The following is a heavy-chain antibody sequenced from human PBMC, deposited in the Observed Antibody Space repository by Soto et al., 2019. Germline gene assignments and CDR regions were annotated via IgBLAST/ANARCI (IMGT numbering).Heavy chain of an antibody. D-gene: IGHD3-10*01. V-gene: IGHV3-33*01. CDR1: GFTFSSYG. Sequence: ESGGGVVQPGRSLRLSCAASGFTFSSYGMHWVRQAPGKGLEWVAVIWYDGSNKYYADSVKGRFTISRDNSKNTLYLQMNSLRAEDTAVYYCARVVGELDAFDIWGQGTMVTVSS. CDR2: IWYDGSNK. CDR3: ARVVGELDAFDI. J-gene: IGHJ3*02.